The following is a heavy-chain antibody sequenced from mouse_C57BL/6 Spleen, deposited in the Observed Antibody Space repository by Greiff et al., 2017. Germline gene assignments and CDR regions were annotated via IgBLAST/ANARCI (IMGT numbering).Heavy chain of an antibody. V-gene: IGHV1-18*01. Sequence: DVKLQESGPELVKPGASVKIPCKASGYTFNDYNMDWVKQSPGKSLEWIGEINPKNCGIFYTQKFTGKATLTVDKSSSTAYLELRSLTSEDTAVYYCARSNYGSSCGYFDVWGTGTTVTVSS. D-gene: IGHD1-1*01. CDR2: INPKNCGI. CDR3: ARSNYGSSCGYFDV. J-gene: IGHJ1*03. CDR1: GYTFNDYN.